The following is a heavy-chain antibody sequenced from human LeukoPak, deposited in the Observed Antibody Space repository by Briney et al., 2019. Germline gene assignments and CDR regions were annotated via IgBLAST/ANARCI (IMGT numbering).Heavy chain of an antibody. CDR3: ARYTAVPSAYKWFDS. D-gene: IGHD4-11*01. V-gene: IGHV4-59*01. J-gene: IGHJ5*01. Sequence: SETLSLTCTVSGGSISSYYWSWIRQPPGKGLEWIGYVHYSGSTNYNPSLKSRVTISVDTSKNQFSLKLSSVTTADTAVYYCARYTAVPSAYKWFDSWGQGILVTVSS. CDR2: VHYSGST. CDR1: GGSISSYY.